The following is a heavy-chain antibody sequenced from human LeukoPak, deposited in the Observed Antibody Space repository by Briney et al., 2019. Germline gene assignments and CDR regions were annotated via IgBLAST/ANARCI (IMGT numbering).Heavy chain of an antibody. CDR2: ISYDGSNK. V-gene: IGHV3-30-3*01. CDR3: ARTTTVTTRAPFDY. CDR1: GFTFSGYA. D-gene: IGHD4-17*01. Sequence: GGSLRLSCAASGFTFSGYAMHWVRQAPGKGLEWVAVISYDGSNKYYADSVKGRFTISRDNSKNTLYLQMNSLRAEDTAVYYCARTTTVTTRAPFDYWSQGTLVTVSS. J-gene: IGHJ4*02.